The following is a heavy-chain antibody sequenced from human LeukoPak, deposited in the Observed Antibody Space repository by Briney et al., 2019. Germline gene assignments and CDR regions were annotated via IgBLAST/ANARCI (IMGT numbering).Heavy chain of an antibody. CDR1: GFTFSTYS. Sequence: PGGSLRLSCVDSGFTFSTYSINWVRQSPGKGLEWVSYISRDSSTIYYAHSVKGRFTISRDNAENSLYLQMNSLRDEDTAVYYCARDNDRGFDYWGQGALVTVSS. J-gene: IGHJ4*02. D-gene: IGHD1-1*01. CDR3: ARDNDRGFDY. CDR2: ISRDSSTI. V-gene: IGHV3-48*02.